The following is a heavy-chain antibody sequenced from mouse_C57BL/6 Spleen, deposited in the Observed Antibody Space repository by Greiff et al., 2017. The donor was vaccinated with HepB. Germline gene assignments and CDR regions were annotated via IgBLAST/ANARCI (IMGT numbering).Heavy chain of an antibody. CDR3: ARDFYYYGSSYDWYFDV. V-gene: IGHV5-16*01. CDR1: GFTFSDYY. CDR2: INYDGSST. D-gene: IGHD1-1*01. Sequence: EVHLVESEGGLVQPGSSMKLSCTASGFTFSDYYMAWVRQVPEKGLEWVANINYDGSSTYYLDSLKSRFIISRDNAKNILYLQMSSLKSEDTATYYCARDFYYYGSSYDWYFDVWGTGTTVTVSS. J-gene: IGHJ1*03.